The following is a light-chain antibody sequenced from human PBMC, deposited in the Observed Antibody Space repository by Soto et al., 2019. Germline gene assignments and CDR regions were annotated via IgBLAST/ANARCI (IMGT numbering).Light chain of an antibody. CDR1: SSNIGADYH. V-gene: IGLV1-40*01. J-gene: IGLJ3*02. CDR3: ASWDDRLNGPV. CDR2: GYS. Sequence: QSVLTQPPSVSGAPGQRVTISCTGSSSNIGADYHVHWYQQLPGAAPKLLIYGYSNRPAGVPDRFSGSKSGTSASLVISGLHSEDGVDYYCASWDDRLNGPVFGGGTKVTVL.